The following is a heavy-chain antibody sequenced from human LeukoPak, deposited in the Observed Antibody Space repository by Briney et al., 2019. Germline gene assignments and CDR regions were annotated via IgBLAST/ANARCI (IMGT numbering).Heavy chain of an antibody. V-gene: IGHV1-18*01. D-gene: IGHD3-3*01. CDR2: ISAYNGNT. CDR3: ARDSTSFTIFGVVTSDY. J-gene: IGHJ4*02. Sequence: ASVKVSCKASGYTFTSYGISWVRQAPGQGLEWMGWISAYNGNTNYAQKLQGRVTMTTDTSTSTAYLELGSLRSDDTAVYYCARDSTSFTIFGVVTSDYWGQETLVAVSS. CDR1: GYTFTSYG.